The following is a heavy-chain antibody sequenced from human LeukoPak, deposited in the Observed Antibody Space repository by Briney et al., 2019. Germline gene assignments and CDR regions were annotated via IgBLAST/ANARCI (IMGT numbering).Heavy chain of an antibody. CDR2: ISYDGSNK. J-gene: IGHJ4*02. CDR1: GFTFSRYG. D-gene: IGHD1-26*01. V-gene: IGHV3-30*18. CDR3: AKVRGSYYETSDY. Sequence: GGSLRLSCAASGFTFSRYGMHWVRQAPGKGLEWVAVISYDGSNKDYGDSVKGRFTISRDNSKNTLYLQMNSLRAEDTAVYYCAKVRGSYYETSDYWGQGTLVTVSS.